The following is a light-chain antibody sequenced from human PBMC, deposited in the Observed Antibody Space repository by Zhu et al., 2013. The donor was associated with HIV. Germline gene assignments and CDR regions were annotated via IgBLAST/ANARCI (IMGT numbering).Light chain of an antibody. CDR2: DAS. Sequence: EIVLTQSPATLSLSPGERATLYCRASQTVSYKYITWYHQKPGQAPRLLVEDASFRATGVPDRFIGSGSGTQFTLTISSLQSEDFAVYFCQQRSNWLFTFGPGTKVDIK. J-gene: IGKJ3*01. CDR3: QQRSNWLFT. CDR1: QTVSYKY. V-gene: IGKV3D-20*02.